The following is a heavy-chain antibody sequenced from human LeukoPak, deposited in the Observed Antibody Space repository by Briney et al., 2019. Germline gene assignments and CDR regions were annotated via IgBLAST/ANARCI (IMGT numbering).Heavy chain of an antibody. CDR3: ARGQNYYGSGSSDY. CDR2: MKPNSGNT. Sequence: ASVKVSCKASGYTFTSYDINWVRQATGQGLEWMRWMKPNSGNTGYAQKFQGRVTMTRNTSISTAYMELSSLRSEDTAVYYCARGQNYYGSGSSDYWGQGTLVTVSS. D-gene: IGHD3-10*01. V-gene: IGHV1-8*01. CDR1: GYTFTSYD. J-gene: IGHJ4*02.